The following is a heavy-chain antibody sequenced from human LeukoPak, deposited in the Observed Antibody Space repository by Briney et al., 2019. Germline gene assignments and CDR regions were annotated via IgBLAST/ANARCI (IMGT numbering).Heavy chain of an antibody. J-gene: IGHJ6*04. Sequence: PGGSLRLSCAASGFTFSTYAVSWVRQAPGKGLEWVSGIGGSGGRTYYADSVKGRFTISRDNAKNSLYLQMNSLRAEDTAVYYCAELGITMIGGVWGKGTTVTISS. CDR3: AELGITMIGGV. V-gene: IGHV3-23*01. CDR2: IGGSGGRT. D-gene: IGHD3-10*02. CDR1: GFTFSTYA.